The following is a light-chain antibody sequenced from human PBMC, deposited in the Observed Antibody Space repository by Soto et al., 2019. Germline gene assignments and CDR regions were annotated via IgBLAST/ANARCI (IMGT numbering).Light chain of an antibody. J-gene: IGKJ5*01. V-gene: IGKV3-20*01. CDR3: KQYGTSEII. CDR2: DTS. Sequence: EIALTQSPGTLSLSPGERATLSCRASQTLSNSFIAWYQHKPGQAPRLLVYDTSTRATGIPDRYSGSGSGTDFTRTLSRLEPEDFAVFFCKQYGTSEIIFGQGTRLEIK. CDR1: QTLSNSF.